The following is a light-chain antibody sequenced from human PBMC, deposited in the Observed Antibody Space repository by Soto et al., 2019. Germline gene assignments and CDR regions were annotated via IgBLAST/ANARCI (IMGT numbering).Light chain of an antibody. CDR1: QTISSS. CDR2: AAS. J-gene: IGKJ2*01. CDR3: QQSHSIPYT. V-gene: IGKV1-39*01. Sequence: DIQMTQSTSSLSASVGDRVTITCRASQTISSSLNWYQPKPGKAPKLLIYAASSLQRGVPSRFSGSGSGTDFTLTISSLQPEDFATYYCQQSHSIPYTFGQGTKLEIK.